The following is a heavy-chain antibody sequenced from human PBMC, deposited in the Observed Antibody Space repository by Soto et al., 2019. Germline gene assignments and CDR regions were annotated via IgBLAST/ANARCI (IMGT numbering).Heavy chain of an antibody. CDR1: GIPVSSNY. CDR3: ARDGPYYYASRMDV. V-gene: IGHV3-53*04. Sequence: EVQLVESGGGLVQPGGSLRLCCVASGIPVSSNYMTWVRQAPGKGLEWVSVLHSGGDTYYANSVKGRFTISRHDSTNTLFLQMNSLTAEDTAVYYCARDGPYYYASRMDVWGQGTTVTVSS. D-gene: IGHD3-10*01. J-gene: IGHJ6*02. CDR2: LHSGGDT.